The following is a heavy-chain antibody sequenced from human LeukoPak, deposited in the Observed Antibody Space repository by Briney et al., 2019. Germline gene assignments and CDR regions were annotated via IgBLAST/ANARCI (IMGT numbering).Heavy chain of an antibody. J-gene: IGHJ4*02. CDR3: VKGVGPRAPNGRVFEY. Sequence: PGGSLRLSCAASGFTFSNYAMTWARQAPGKGLDWVSIITNDSDDTKYADSVRGRFTISRDNSKNTLFLQMNTLRVDDTAVYYCVKGVGPRAPNGRVFEYWGQGALVTVSS. CDR2: ITNDSDDT. D-gene: IGHD1-26*01. CDR1: GFTFSNYA. V-gene: IGHV3-23*01.